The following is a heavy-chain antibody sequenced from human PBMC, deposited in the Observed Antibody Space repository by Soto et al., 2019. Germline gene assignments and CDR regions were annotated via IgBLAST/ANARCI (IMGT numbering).Heavy chain of an antibody. Sequence: QKYLVESGGGVVQPGGSLRLSCVASGSIFSGYGMHWVRQAPGKGLEWVAVIWYDGSNKYYADSVKGRFTISRDNSKNMLYLQMDSLRAEDTAVYYCARDGMGCTVFRGFCDYWGQGTLVTVSS. CDR2: IWYDGSNK. J-gene: IGHJ4*02. V-gene: IGHV3-33*01. CDR1: GSIFSGYG. CDR3: ARDGMGCTVFRGFCDY. D-gene: IGHD3-10*01.